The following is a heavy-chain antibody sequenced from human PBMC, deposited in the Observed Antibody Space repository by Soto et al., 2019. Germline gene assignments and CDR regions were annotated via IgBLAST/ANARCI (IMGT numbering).Heavy chain of an antibody. V-gene: IGHV3-30*18. CDR1: GFTFSSYG. Sequence: GGSLRLSCAASGFTFSSYGMHWVRQAPGKGLEWVAVISYDGSNKYYADSVKGRFTISRDNSKNTLYLQMNSLRAEDTAVYYCAKAPVLRYFDWYMNWFDPWGQGTLVTVSS. J-gene: IGHJ5*02. CDR3: AKAPVLRYFDWYMNWFDP. D-gene: IGHD3-9*01. CDR2: ISYDGSNK.